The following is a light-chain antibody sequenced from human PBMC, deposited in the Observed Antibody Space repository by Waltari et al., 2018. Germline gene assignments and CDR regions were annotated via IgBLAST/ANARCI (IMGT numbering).Light chain of an antibody. V-gene: IGLV2-11*01. J-gene: IGLJ2*01. CDR1: SSDFNGYNY. Sequence: QSALTQPRSVSGSPGQSVTISCSGTSSDFNGYNYVSWYQQLPGKAPKLMIYDVVKRPSGVPDRFSASKSGNTASLTISGLQAEDVADYYCCSYVGSNVVFGGGTKLTVL. CDR3: CSYVGSNVV. CDR2: DVV.